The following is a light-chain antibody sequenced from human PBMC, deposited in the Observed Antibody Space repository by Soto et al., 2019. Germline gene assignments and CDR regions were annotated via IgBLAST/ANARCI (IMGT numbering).Light chain of an antibody. CDR2: DAS. CDR3: QQRRNWPHT. V-gene: IGKV3-11*01. CDR1: QTINIY. J-gene: IGKJ4*01. Sequence: EIVLTQSPATLSLSPGERATLSCRASQTINIYLAWYQQKPGQAPRLLIYDASNRATGIPARFSGSGSGTDFTLTISNLEPEDFAVYYCQQRRNWPHTFGGGTKVEIK.